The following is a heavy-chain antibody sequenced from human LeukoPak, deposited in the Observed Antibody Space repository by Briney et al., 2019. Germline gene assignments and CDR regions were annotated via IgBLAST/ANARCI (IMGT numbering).Heavy chain of an antibody. CDR1: GFTFSSYW. CDR2: IQQDGSEK. D-gene: IGHD6-19*01. CDR3: TRGTAVAGTDY. V-gene: IGHV3-7*02. Sequence: GGSLRLSCAASGFTFSSYWMSWVRQAPGKGLEWVANIQQDGSEKYYVDSVKGRFTISRDNAKNTLYLQMNSLRDEDTAVYYCTRGTAVAGTDYWGQGILVTVSS. J-gene: IGHJ4*02.